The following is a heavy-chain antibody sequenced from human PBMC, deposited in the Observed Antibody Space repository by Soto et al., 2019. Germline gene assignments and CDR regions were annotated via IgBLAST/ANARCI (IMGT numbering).Heavy chain of an antibody. V-gene: IGHV3-23*01. CDR1: DFTLSTCA. CDR3: AKARGSSTPAPGSY. J-gene: IGHJ4*02. Sequence: GGSLRLSCAASDFTLSTCAMSWVRQAPGKGLEWVSAISGSGGSTFYADSVKGRFTISRDNSKNTLWLQMNSLRAEDTAVYYCAKARGSSTPAPGSYWGQGTLVTVSS. CDR2: ISGSGGST. D-gene: IGHD2-2*01.